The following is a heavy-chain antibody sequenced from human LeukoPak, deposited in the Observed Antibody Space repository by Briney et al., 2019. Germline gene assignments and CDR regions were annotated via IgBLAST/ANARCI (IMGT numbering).Heavy chain of an antibody. J-gene: IGHJ4*02. V-gene: IGHV4-31*03. D-gene: IGHD3-9*01. CDR3: ARADYDILTGYYLDY. CDR1: GGSISSGRYY. Sequence: SETLSLSCTVSGGSISSGRYYWNWIRQHPGKGLEWIGFIYYSGSTNYNPSLKSRVITSLDTSKNQFSLKLSSVTAADTAVYYCARADYDILTGYYLDYWGQGTLVTVSS. CDR2: IYYSGST.